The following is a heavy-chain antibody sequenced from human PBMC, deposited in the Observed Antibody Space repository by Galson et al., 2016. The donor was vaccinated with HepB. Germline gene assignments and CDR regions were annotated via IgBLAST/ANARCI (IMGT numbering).Heavy chain of an antibody. CDR2: ISTRRTT. CDR1: GFVFSNFG. Sequence: SLRLSCAASGFVFSNFGLSWVRQAPGKGLEWVASISTRRTTYYSDSVEGRLTISRDNSNNTLYLQMNGLRPEDKAAYYCSRRHYGAFLGQGTLLTVSS. V-gene: IGHV3-23*01. J-gene: IGHJ4*02. CDR3: SRRHYGAF.